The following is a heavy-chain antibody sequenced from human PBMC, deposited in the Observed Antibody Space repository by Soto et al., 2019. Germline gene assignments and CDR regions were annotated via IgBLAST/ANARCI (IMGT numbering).Heavy chain of an antibody. Sequence: ASVKVSCKASGYTFTGYYIHWVRQAPGQGLEWVGWISAYNGNSNYAQKYHGRVTMTTDTSTNTAYMEMSSLRSDDTAVYYCARIADCSTTSCSFPSRFHIRGYYYYYVLDVWGQGTTVTVSS. V-gene: IGHV1-18*04. CDR1: GYTFTGYY. CDR3: ARIADCSTTSCSFPSRFHIRGYYYYYVLDV. CDR2: ISAYNGNS. D-gene: IGHD2-2*01. J-gene: IGHJ6*02.